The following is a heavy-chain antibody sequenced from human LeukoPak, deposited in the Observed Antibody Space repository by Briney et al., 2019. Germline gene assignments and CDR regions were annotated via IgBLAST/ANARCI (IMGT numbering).Heavy chain of an antibody. Sequence: SETLSLTCTVSGGSISSYYWSWIRQPPGKGLEWIGYIYDSGSTNYNPSLKSRVTISVDTSKNQFSLKLSSVTAADTALYYCARVGGTNYYYYGMDVWGQGTTVTVSS. V-gene: IGHV4-59*01. CDR3: ARVGGTNYYYYGMDV. J-gene: IGHJ6*02. CDR1: GGSISSYY. CDR2: IYDSGST. D-gene: IGHD1-1*01.